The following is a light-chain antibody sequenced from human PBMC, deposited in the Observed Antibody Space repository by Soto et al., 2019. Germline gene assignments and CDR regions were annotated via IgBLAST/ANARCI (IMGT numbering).Light chain of an antibody. CDR2: AAS. CDR3: QEYSKWPLFT. V-gene: IGKV3-15*01. CDR1: QSVGRN. J-gene: IGKJ3*01. Sequence: IVVTQSPGILSLSPGDRATLSCRASQSVGRNLAWYQQKPGQAPTLLIYAASTRATGLPARFSGSGSGTDFTLTISSLQSEDFAVYYCQEYSKWPLFTFGPGTRVDIK.